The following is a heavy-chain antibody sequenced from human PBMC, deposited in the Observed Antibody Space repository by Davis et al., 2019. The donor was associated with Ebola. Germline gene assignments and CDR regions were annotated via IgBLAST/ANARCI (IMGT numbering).Heavy chain of an antibody. CDR2: IKQDGSEK. V-gene: IGHV3-7*03. D-gene: IGHD3-22*01. CDR1: GFTFSSYW. Sequence: GESLKISCAASGFTFSSYWMSWVRQAPGKGLEWVANIKQDGSEKYYVDSVKGRFTISRDNAKNSLYLQMNSLRAEDTAVYYCAKGYYYDSSGYYPLDYWGQGTLVTVSS. J-gene: IGHJ4*02. CDR3: AKGYYYDSSGYYPLDY.